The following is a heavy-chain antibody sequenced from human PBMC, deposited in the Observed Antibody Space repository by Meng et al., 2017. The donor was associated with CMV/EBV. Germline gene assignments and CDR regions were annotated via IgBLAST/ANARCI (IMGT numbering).Heavy chain of an antibody. CDR1: GGTFSSYA. D-gene: IGHD2-2*01. CDR2: IIPILGIA. Sequence: SVKVSCKASGGTFSSYAISWVRQAPGQGLEWMGGIIPILGIANYAQKFQGRVTNTADKSTSTAYMELSSLRSEDTAVYYCARGGYCSSTSCRDYYYYGMDVWGQGTTVTVSS. J-gene: IGHJ6*02. V-gene: IGHV1-69*10. CDR3: ARGGYCSSTSCRDYYYYGMDV.